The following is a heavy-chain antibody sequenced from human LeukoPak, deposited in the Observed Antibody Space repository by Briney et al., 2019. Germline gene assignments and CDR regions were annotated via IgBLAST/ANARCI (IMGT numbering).Heavy chain of an antibody. CDR2: ISAYSGNT. J-gene: IGHJ4*02. CDR1: GYTFTSYG. D-gene: IGHD3-3*01. CDR3: ARSITIFGVVTVLDY. Sequence: GASVKVSCKASGYTFTSYGISWVRQAPGQGLEWMGWISAYSGNTNYAQKLQGRVTMTTDTSTSTAYMELRSLRSDDTAVYYCARSITIFGVVTVLDYWGQGTLVTVSS. V-gene: IGHV1-18*01.